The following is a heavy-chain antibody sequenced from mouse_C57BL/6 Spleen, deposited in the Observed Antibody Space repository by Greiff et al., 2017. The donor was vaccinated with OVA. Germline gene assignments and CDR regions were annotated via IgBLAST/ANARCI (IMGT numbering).Heavy chain of an antibody. V-gene: IGHV1-50*01. Sequence: VQLQQPGAELVKPGASVKLSCKASGYTFTSYWMQWVKQRPGQGLEWIGEIDPSDSYTNYNQKFKGKATLTVDTSSSTAYMQLSSLTSEDSAVYYCAGRSSGSFAYWGQGTLVTVSA. J-gene: IGHJ3*01. CDR3: AGRSSGSFAY. D-gene: IGHD3-2*02. CDR2: IDPSDSYT. CDR1: GYTFTSYW.